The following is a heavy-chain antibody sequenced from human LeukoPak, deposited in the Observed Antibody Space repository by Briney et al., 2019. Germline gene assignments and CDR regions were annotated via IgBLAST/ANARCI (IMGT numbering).Heavy chain of an antibody. Sequence: GGSLRLSCAASGFTFSSYAMSWVRQAPGKGLEWVSAISGSGGSTYYADSVKGRFTFSRDNSKNTLYLQMNSLRAEDTAVYYCAKDGGLTDYYYGMDVWGQGTTVTVSS. CDR3: AKDGGLTDYYYGMDV. D-gene: IGHD1-20*01. V-gene: IGHV3-23*01. J-gene: IGHJ6*02. CDR2: ISGSGGST. CDR1: GFTFSSYA.